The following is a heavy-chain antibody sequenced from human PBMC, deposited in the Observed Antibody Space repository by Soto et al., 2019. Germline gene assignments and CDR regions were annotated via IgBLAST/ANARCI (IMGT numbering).Heavy chain of an antibody. CDR3: ARPGIAAAGTTYFYYYDMDV. CDR2: IYYSGST. J-gene: IGHJ6*02. V-gene: IGHV4-39*01. D-gene: IGHD6-13*01. Sequence: SETLSLTCTVSGGSISSSSYYWGWIRQPPGKGLEWIGSIYYSGSTYYNPSLKSRVTISVDTSKNEFSLKLSSVTAADTAVYYCARPGIAAAGTTYFYYYDMDVWGQGTTVT. CDR1: GGSISSSSYY.